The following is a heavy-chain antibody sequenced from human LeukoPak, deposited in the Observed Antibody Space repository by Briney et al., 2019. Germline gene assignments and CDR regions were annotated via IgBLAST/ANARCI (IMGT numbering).Heavy chain of an antibody. V-gene: IGHV3-23*01. CDR1: GFTLSTYA. CDR3: ASTTGYSYGYFDY. Sequence: GGSLRLSCAASGFTLSTYAMSWVRQTPGKGLEWVAATSSSDAGTYHADSVKGRFTISRDNAKNSLYLQMNSLRAEDTAVYYCASTTGYSYGYFDYWGQGTLVTVSS. J-gene: IGHJ4*02. D-gene: IGHD5-18*01. CDR2: TSSSDAGT.